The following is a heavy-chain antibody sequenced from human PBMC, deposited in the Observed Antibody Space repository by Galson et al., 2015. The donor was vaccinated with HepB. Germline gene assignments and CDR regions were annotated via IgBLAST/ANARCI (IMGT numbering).Heavy chain of an antibody. V-gene: IGHV3-53*01. J-gene: IGHJ4*02. CDR3: ARQIGNSYYFAC. Sequence: SLRLSCAASGFTVSSNYMSWVRQAPGKGLEWVSVIYSGGNTYYADSVKGRFTFSRDNSKNTLYLQMNSLRVEDTAVYYCARQIGNSYYFACWAQGTLVTVSS. CDR1: GFTVSSNY. D-gene: IGHD4-23*01. CDR2: IYSGGNT.